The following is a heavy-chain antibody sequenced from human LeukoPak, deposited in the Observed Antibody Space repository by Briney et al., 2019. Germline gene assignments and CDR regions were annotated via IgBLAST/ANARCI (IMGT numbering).Heavy chain of an antibody. D-gene: IGHD6-13*01. CDR1: GGSFSGYY. CDR2: IYYSGST. Sequence: SETLSLTCGVYGGSFSGYYWSWIRQHPGKGLEWIGYIYYSGSTYYNPSLKSRVTISVDTSKNQFSLKLSSVTAADTAVYYCARDLVSSSWGMDVWGQGTTVTVSS. CDR3: ARDLVSSSWGMDV. J-gene: IGHJ6*02. V-gene: IGHV4-31*11.